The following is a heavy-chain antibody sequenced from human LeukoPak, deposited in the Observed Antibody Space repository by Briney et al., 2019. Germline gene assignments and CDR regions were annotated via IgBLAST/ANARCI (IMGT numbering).Heavy chain of an antibody. CDR3: VRDFRFLEDY. D-gene: IGHD3-3*01. CDR1: GYTFTFYY. Sequence: GASVKVSCKTSGYTFTFYYIHWVRQAPGQGLEWMGIINPHADSTTYAQKFQGRVTMTRDMSTSTVYMELSSLRSEDTAVYYCVRDFRFLEDYWGQGTLVTVSS. J-gene: IGHJ4*02. V-gene: IGHV1-46*01. CDR2: INPHADST.